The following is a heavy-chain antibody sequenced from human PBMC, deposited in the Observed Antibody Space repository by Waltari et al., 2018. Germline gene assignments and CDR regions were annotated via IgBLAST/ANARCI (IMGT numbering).Heavy chain of an antibody. CDR1: GWSFSGYY. V-gene: IGHV4-34*01. CDR2: INHSGST. D-gene: IGHD3-3*01. Sequence: HVQLQQWGAGLLKPSETLSLPCAVYGWSFSGYYWTWIRQHPGKWLEWIGEINHSGSTNYNPSLKSRVTISVDTSKNQFSLKLRSVTAADTAVYYCARGVTIFGVVITHFDYWGQGTLVTVSS. CDR3: ARGVTIFGVVITHFDY. J-gene: IGHJ4*02.